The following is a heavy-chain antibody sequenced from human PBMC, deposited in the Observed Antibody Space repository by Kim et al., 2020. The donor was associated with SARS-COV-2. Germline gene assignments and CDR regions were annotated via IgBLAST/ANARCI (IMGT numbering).Heavy chain of an antibody. CDR2: INHSGST. V-gene: IGHV4-34*01. Sequence: SETLSLTCAVYGGSFSGYYWSWIRQPPGKGLEWIGEINHSGSTNYNPSLKSRVTISVDTSKNQFSLKLSSVTAADTAVYYCARCSSTSEGGQVLIRGGMDVWGQGTTVTVSS. CDR3: ARCSSTSEGGQVLIRGGMDV. D-gene: IGHD2-2*01. CDR1: GGSFSGYY. J-gene: IGHJ6*02.